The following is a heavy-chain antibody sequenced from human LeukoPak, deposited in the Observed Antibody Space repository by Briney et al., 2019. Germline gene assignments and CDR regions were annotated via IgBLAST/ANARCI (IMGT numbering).Heavy chain of an antibody. CDR2: IYYSGST. V-gene: IGHV4-59*01. CDR3: VKDKGGCSDP. J-gene: IGHJ5*02. CDR1: GGSMRSNY. Sequence: PSETLSLTCTVSGGSMRSNYWSLTRQPPGKGLEWIGNIYYSGSTNYNPSLKSRVTISIDPSKNQFSLKLSSVTAADTAIYYCVKDKGGCSDPGAREPLVIVPS. D-gene: IGHD3-16*01.